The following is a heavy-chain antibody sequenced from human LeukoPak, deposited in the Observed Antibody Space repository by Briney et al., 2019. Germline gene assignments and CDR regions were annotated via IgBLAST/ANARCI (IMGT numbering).Heavy chain of an antibody. CDR2: ISYDGSNK. V-gene: IGHV3-30*03. D-gene: IGHD6-19*01. CDR3: ARVWVIAVAGTVDY. Sequence: PGRSLRLSCAASGFTFSSYGMHWVRQAPGKGLEWVAVISYDGSNKYYADSVKGRFTISRDNSKNKLYLQMNSLRAEDTAVYYCARVWVIAVAGTVDYWGQGTLVTVSS. J-gene: IGHJ4*02. CDR1: GFTFSSYG.